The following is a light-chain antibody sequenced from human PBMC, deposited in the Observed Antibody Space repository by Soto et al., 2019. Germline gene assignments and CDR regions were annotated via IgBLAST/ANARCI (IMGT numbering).Light chain of an antibody. CDR1: QTINSG. CDR3: QQYGSSPWT. J-gene: IGKJ1*01. V-gene: IGKV3-20*01. Sequence: EIVLTQSPGTLSLSPGERATLSCRASQTINSGLAWYQHKPGQAPRLLIYGASSRATGIPGRFSGSGSGTDFTLTISRLEPEDFAVYYCQQYGSSPWTFGQGTKVEIK. CDR2: GAS.